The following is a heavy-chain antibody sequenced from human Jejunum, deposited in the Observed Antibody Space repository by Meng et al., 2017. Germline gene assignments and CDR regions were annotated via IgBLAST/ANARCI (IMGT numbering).Heavy chain of an antibody. CDR2: IESSRTTN. CDR1: GGSSTGYSDL. CDR3: ARYSRIFGWLDH. J-gene: IGHJ5*02. Sequence: EESGPGLGGLAETLSLTCTVFGGSSTGYSDLWGWIRQPPGKGVEWFGTIESSRTTNYYHPSLRSRVIITLEKSKNEISLKVTSVTAAETAIYYCARYSRIFGWLDHWGQGTLVTVSS. V-gene: IGHV4-39*07. D-gene: IGHD3-3*02.